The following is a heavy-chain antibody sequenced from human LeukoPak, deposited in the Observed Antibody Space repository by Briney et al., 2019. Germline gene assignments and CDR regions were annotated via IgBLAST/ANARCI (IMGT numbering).Heavy chain of an antibody. V-gene: IGHV3-23*01. Sequence: PGGSLRLSCAASGFTFNSYVMKWVRQAPGKGLEWVSSISSSGYSTFYADSVKGRFTISRDNSKNTLYLQMNSLRANDTAVYYCAKRDYSNYLGYWGQGTLVTVSS. CDR1: GFTFNSYV. J-gene: IGHJ4*02. D-gene: IGHD4-11*01. CDR2: ISSSGYST. CDR3: AKRDYSNYLGY.